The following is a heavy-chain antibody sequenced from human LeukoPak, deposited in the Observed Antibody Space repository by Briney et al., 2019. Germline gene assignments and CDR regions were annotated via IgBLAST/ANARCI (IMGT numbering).Heavy chain of an antibody. CDR1: GGTFSSYA. CDR2: IIPIFGTA. D-gene: IGHD6-6*01. V-gene: IGHV1-69*05. J-gene: IGHJ4*02. Sequence: SVKVSCKASGGTFSSYAISWVRQAPGQGLEWMGGIIPIFGTANYAQKFQGRVTITTDESTSTAYMELSSLRSEDTAVYYCARDLGLEYSSAGFDYWGQGTLVTVPS. CDR3: ARDLGLEYSSAGFDY.